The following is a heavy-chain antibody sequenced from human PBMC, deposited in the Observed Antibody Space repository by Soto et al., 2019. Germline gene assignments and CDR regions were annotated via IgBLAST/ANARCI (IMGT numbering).Heavy chain of an antibody. V-gene: IGHV1-18*01. CDR3: ARLKLYYYDSSGYYPGSMDV. J-gene: IGHJ6*02. CDR1: GYTFTSYG. CDR2: ISAYNGNT. D-gene: IGHD3-22*01. Sequence: ASVKVSCKASGYTFTSYGISWVRQAPGQGLEWMGWISAYNGNTNYAQKLQGRVTMTTDTSTSTAYMELRSLRSDDTAVYYCARLKLYYYDSSGYYPGSMDVWGQGTTVTVSS.